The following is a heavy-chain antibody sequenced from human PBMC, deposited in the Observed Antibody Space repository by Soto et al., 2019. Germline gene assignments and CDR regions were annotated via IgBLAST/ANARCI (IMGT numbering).Heavy chain of an antibody. CDR1: DGSISSGGYS. CDR2: IYHSGNT. Sequence: QLQLQESGSGLVKPSQTLSLTCAVSDGSISSGGYSWSWIRQPPGKGLEWIGYIYHSGNTYYNPSLKRRVTLSVDWAKNQFSLTLSSVTAADTAVYYCARGPPPHYWGQGTLVTVSS. CDR3: ARGPPPHY. V-gene: IGHV4-30-2*01. J-gene: IGHJ4*02.